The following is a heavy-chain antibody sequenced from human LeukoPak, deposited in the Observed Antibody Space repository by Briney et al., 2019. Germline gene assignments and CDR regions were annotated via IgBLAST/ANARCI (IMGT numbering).Heavy chain of an antibody. CDR3: ARNIGWALSPLNMDV. D-gene: IGHD2/OR15-2a*01. Sequence: GGSLRLSCAASGFTFSSYTMNWVRQAPGKGLEWVSSISSTSSYIYYADSVKGRFTISRDNAKNSLYLQMNSLRAEDTAVYFCARNIGWALSPLNMDVWGKGTTVTVSS. V-gene: IGHV3-21*01. J-gene: IGHJ6*03. CDR2: ISSTSSYI. CDR1: GFTFSSYT.